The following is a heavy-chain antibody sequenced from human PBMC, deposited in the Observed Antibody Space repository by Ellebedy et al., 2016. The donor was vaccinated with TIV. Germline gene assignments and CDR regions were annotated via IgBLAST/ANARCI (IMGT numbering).Heavy chain of an antibody. D-gene: IGHD6-19*01. CDR2: ISYDGSNK. J-gene: IGHJ4*02. CDR1: GFTFSSYA. Sequence: GESLKISCAASGFTFSSYAMHWVRQAPGKGLEWVAVISYDGSNKYYADSVKGRFTISRDNSKNTLYLQMNSLRAEDTAVYYCAREAYQRKIAVAIQPFDYWGQGTLVTVSS. CDR3: AREAYQRKIAVAIQPFDY. V-gene: IGHV3-30-3*01.